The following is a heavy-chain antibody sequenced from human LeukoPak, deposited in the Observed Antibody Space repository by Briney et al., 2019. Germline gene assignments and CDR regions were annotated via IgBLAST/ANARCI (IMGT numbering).Heavy chain of an antibody. CDR3: ARRPVIITDGHFDY. Sequence: SVKVSCKASGGTFSSYAISWVRQAPGQGLEWMGGIIPIFGTANYAQKFQGRVTITADKSTSTAYMELSSLRSEDKAVYYCARRPVIITDGHFDYWGQGTLVTVSS. J-gene: IGHJ4*02. V-gene: IGHV1-69*06. CDR2: IIPIFGTA. D-gene: IGHD3-9*01. CDR1: GGTFSSYA.